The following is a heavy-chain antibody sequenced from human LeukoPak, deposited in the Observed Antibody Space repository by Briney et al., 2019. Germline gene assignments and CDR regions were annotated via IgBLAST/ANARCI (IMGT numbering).Heavy chain of an antibody. V-gene: IGHV4-59*01. CDR2: IYYSGST. Sequence: SETLSLTCTVSGGSFTSYYWSWIRQPPGKGLEWIGYIYYSGSTNYNPSLKGRVTISVDTSKNQFSLRLSSVTAADTAVYYCARKATAYITDPAAGALGGFDIWGQGTKVTVFS. CDR1: GGSFTSYY. D-gene: IGHD6-13*01. J-gene: IGHJ3*02. CDR3: ARKATAYITDPAAGALGGFDI.